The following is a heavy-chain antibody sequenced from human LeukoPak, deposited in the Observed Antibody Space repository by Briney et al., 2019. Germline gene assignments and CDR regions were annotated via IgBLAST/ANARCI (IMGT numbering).Heavy chain of an antibody. J-gene: IGHJ4*02. D-gene: IGHD3-22*01. CDR3: ARGHPYYYDSLRYLDY. V-gene: IGHV1-8*01. CDR2: MNPNSGNT. CDR1: VYTFTSYD. Sequence: ASVKVSCKASVYTFTSYDINWVRQATGQGLEWMGWMNPNSGNTGYAQKFQGRVTMTRNTSISTAYMELSSLRSEDTAVYYCARGHPYYYDSLRYLDYLGQGTLVTVSS.